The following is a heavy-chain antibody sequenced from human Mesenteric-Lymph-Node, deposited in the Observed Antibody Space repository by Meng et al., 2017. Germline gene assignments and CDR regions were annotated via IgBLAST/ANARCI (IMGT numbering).Heavy chain of an antibody. J-gene: IGHJ4*02. CDR1: GGSISSGGFY. D-gene: IGHD3-10*01. V-gene: IGHV4-31*03. Sequence: VPLRESGPGLGKPSQTLPLTCTVFGGSISSGGFYWGWIRQHPGKGLEWIGYIYYTGSTFYNPSLKSRVTISVDTSKNQFSLKLRFVTAADTAVYYCARQSGYFDYWGQGTLVTVSS. CDR2: IYYTGST. CDR3: ARQSGYFDY.